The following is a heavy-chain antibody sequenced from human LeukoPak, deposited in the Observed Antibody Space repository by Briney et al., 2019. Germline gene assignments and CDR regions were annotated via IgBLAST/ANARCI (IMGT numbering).Heavy chain of an antibody. Sequence: GESLKISCKVSGYSFTSNWIGWVRQMPGKGLEWMGIIYPGDSDTRYSPSFQGQVTISADRSISTAYLQWSSLKASDTAMYYCARLGAGAGTGHYFDNWGQGTLVSVSS. CDR2: IYPGDSDT. CDR1: GYSFTSNW. J-gene: IGHJ4*02. V-gene: IGHV5-51*01. D-gene: IGHD6-13*01. CDR3: ARLGAGAGTGHYFDN.